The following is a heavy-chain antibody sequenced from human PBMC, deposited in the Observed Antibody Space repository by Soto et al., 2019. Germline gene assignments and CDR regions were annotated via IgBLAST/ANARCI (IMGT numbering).Heavy chain of an antibody. J-gene: IGHJ4*02. D-gene: IGHD4-17*01. CDR1: GYTFTNYN. V-gene: IGHV1-18*04. CDR3: ARDYGATFYDYFDY. Sequence: SVKVSCKTSGYTFTNYNINWVRHAPGQGLEWLGWISAHSGNTKYIEKVQGRITMTTDTSTKTGYMELWSLTPDDTAVYFCARDYGATFYDYFDYWGQGTLVTVSS. CDR2: ISAHSGNT.